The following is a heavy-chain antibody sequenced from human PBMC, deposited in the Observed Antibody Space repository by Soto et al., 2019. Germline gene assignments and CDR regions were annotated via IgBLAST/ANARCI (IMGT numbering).Heavy chain of an antibody. J-gene: IGHJ3*02. CDR3: ARHSSSWYPDTDAFDI. V-gene: IGHV1-18*01. CDR1: GYTFTSYG. CDR2: ISAYNGNT. D-gene: IGHD6-13*01. Sequence: GASVKVSCKASGYTFTSYGISWVRQAPGQGLEWMGWISAYNGNTNYAQKLQGRVTMTTDTSTSTAYMELRSLRSDDTAVYYCARHSSSWYPDTDAFDIWGQGTMVTVSS.